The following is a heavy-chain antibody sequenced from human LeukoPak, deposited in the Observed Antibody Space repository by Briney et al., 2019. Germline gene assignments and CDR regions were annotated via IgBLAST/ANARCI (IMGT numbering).Heavy chain of an antibody. Sequence: GGSLRLSCAASGFTFTNYWMSWVRQAPGKGLEWVANIKDDGAETYYADSVKGRFTIFRDNAKNSLYLQMNSLRAEDTAVYYCARAPASSGWFYFDYWGQGTLVTVSS. V-gene: IGHV3-7*01. CDR2: IKDDGAET. CDR1: GFTFTNYW. D-gene: IGHD6-19*01. CDR3: ARAPASSGWFYFDY. J-gene: IGHJ4*02.